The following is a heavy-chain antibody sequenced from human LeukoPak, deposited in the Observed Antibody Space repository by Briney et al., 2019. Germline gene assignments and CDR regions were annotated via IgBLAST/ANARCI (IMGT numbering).Heavy chain of an antibody. CDR2: IYYSGST. Sequence: SETVSLTCTVSGGSISRGGYYWSWIRQHPGKGLEWIGYIYYSGSTYYNPSLKSRVTISVDTSKNQFSLKLSSVTAADTAVYYCARYCSSTSCYFRDIWGQGTMVTVSS. D-gene: IGHD2-2*01. J-gene: IGHJ3*02. CDR1: GGSISRGGYY. V-gene: IGHV4-31*03. CDR3: ARYCSSTSCYFRDI.